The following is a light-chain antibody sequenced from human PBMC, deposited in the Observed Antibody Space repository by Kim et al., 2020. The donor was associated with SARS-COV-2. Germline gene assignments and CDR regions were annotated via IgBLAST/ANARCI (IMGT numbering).Light chain of an antibody. V-gene: IGLV1-47*01. CDR1: SSNVGSNY. Sequence: PGQRGTISCSGSSSNVGSNYVYWYQQLPGTAPKLLIYRNNQRPSGVPDRFSGSKSGTSASLAISGLRSEDEADYYCAAWDDSHWVFGGGTQLTVL. J-gene: IGLJ3*02. CDR3: AAWDDSHWV. CDR2: RNN.